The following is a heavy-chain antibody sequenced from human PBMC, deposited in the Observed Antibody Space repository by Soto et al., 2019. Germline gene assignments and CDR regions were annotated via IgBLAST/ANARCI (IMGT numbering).Heavy chain of an antibody. Sequence: EVQLVESGGGLVQPGGSLKLSCAASGFTFSGSAMHWVRQASGKGLEWVGRIRSKANSYATAYAASVKGRFTISRDDSKNTAYLQMNSLKTEDTAVYYCTTWAYGDYAYWGQGTLVTVSS. V-gene: IGHV3-73*02. CDR3: TTWAYGDYAY. CDR1: GFTFSGSA. CDR2: IRSKANSYAT. J-gene: IGHJ4*02. D-gene: IGHD4-17*01.